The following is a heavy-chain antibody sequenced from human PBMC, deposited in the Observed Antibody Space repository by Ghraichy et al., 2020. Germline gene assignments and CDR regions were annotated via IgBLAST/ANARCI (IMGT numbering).Heavy chain of an antibody. D-gene: IGHD7-27*01. CDR1: GASISNYY. J-gene: IGHJ4*02. V-gene: IGHV4-59*01. Sequence: SQTLSLTCTVSGASISNYYCSWIRQPPGKGLEWIGYIYYSGSTHYNPSLKSRVSISVDMSKNQFSLKLNSVTAADTAVYYCARAEPSMKLGYWGQGTLVTVSS. CDR2: IYYSGST. CDR3: ARAEPSMKLGY.